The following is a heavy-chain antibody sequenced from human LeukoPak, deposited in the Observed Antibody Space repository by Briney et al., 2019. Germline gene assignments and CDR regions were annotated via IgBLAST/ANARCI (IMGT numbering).Heavy chain of an antibody. CDR2: ISSSSTTI. CDR3: AKWELYSGFYYIDY. J-gene: IGHJ4*02. D-gene: IGHD1-26*01. V-gene: IGHV3-48*02. Sequence: GGSLRLSCAASGFTFSSYAMNWVRQAPGKGLEWVSYISSSSTTIYYADSLKGRFTISRDNAKNSLYLQMNSLRDEDTAVYYCAKWELYSGFYYIDYWGQGTLVTVSS. CDR1: GFTFSSYA.